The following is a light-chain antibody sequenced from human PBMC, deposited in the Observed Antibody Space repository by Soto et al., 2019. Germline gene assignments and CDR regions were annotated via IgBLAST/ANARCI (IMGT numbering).Light chain of an antibody. Sequence: QSVLTQPPSASGTPGQRVTISCSGSSSNIGRNSANWYLQLPGTAPKLLIYSDAQRPSGVRYRFSGSKSGTSASLAISGLQSEDEADYYCAAWDDSLNGYVFGTGTKVTVL. CDR3: AAWDDSLNGYV. CDR1: SSNIGRNS. CDR2: SDA. V-gene: IGLV1-44*01. J-gene: IGLJ1*01.